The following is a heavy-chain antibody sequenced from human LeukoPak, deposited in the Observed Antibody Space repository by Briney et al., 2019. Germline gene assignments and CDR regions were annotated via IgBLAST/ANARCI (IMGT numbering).Heavy chain of an antibody. V-gene: IGHV3-30*18. Sequence: GGSLRLSCAASGFTFSTYGMHWVRQAPGKGLEWVAVVSYDESSIYYADSVKGRFTISRDNSKDTVFLHMNSLRSDDTAEYYCTKAQLPRHEPGNFYFDYWGQGILVTVSS. J-gene: IGHJ4*02. D-gene: IGHD1-14*01. CDR2: VSYDESSI. CDR3: TKAQLPRHEPGNFYFDY. CDR1: GFTFSTYG.